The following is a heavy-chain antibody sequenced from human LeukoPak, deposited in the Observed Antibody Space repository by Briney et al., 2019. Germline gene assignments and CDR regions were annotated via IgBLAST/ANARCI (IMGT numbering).Heavy chain of an antibody. CDR3: AVREYYYDSSGYVC. J-gene: IGHJ4*02. V-gene: IGHV1-2*06. CDR1: GYTFTGYY. D-gene: IGHD3-22*01. Sequence: ASVEVSCKASGYTFTGYYMHWVRQAPGQGLEWMGRINPNSGGTNYAQKFQGRVTMTRDTSISTAYMELSSLRSEDTAVYYCAVREYYYDSSGYVCWGQGTLVTVSS. CDR2: INPNSGGT.